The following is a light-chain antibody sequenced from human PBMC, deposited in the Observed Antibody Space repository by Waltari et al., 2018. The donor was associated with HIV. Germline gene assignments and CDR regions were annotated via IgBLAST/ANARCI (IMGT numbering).Light chain of an antibody. V-gene: IGKV1-12*01. J-gene: IGKJ4*01. CDR1: QNIGKT. Sequence: DIQMTQSPSSVSVAVGGAVSINCRASQNIGKTLARYQLKSNKAPTLLIYEASRLDDGVPARFSGSGSKSNFSLDITNLQPEDYGIYVCQQAKTFPHTFAGGTRVE. CDR3: QQAKTFPHT. CDR2: EAS.